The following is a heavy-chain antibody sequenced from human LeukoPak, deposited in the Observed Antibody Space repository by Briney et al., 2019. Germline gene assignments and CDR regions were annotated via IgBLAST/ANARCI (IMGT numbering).Heavy chain of an antibody. V-gene: IGHV3-43*01. J-gene: IGHJ4*02. CDR1: GFSFDDYS. CDR2: VSWDGGSV. CDR3: ARDRGGNSAGFDS. Sequence: GGSLRLSCAASGFSFDDYSMHWVRQPPGKGLEWVSLVSWDGGSVYYADSVRGRFTISRDNRKDFLFLQMKSLKSDDSGLYFCARDRGGNSAGFDSWGQGTLVTVSS. D-gene: IGHD5-12*01.